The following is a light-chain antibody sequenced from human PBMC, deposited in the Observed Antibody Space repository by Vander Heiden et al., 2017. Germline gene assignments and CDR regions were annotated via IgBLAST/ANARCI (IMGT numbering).Light chain of an antibody. V-gene: IGKV3-11*01. CDR1: QSVSSY. CDR3: HQRSNWPLT. Sequence: EIVLTQSPATLSLSPGETATLSCRASQSVSSYLAWYKQKPGQAPRLLIYDASNRATGIPARFSGSGSVTDFTLTSSSLEPEDFAVYYCHQRSNWPLTFGGGTKVEIK. J-gene: IGKJ4*01. CDR2: DAS.